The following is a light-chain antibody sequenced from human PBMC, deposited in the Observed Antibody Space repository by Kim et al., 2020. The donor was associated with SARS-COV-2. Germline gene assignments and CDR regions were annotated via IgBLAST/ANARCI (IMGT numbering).Light chain of an antibody. Sequence: PGGRAPLSCKASQSVSSNLAWYQQKPGQAPRLLIYGASTRATGIPARFSGSGSGTEFTLTISSLQSEDFAVYYCQQYNNWPPIFTFGPGTKVDIK. CDR3: QQYNNWPPIFT. V-gene: IGKV3-15*01. J-gene: IGKJ3*01. CDR2: GAS. CDR1: QSVSSN.